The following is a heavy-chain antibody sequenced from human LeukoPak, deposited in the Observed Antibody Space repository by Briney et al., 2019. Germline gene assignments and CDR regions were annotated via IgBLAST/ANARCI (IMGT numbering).Heavy chain of an antibody. V-gene: IGHV3-21*01. CDR3: ARDLDSSGYYYRGDAFDI. CDR1: GFTFSNYG. J-gene: IGHJ3*02. CDR2: ISSSSSYI. Sequence: GGSLRLSCAASGFTFSNYGIHWVRQAPGKGLEWVSSISSSSSYIYYADSVKGRFTISRDNAKNSLYLQMNSLRAEDTAVYYCARDLDSSGYYYRGDAFDIWGQGTMVTVSS. D-gene: IGHD3-22*01.